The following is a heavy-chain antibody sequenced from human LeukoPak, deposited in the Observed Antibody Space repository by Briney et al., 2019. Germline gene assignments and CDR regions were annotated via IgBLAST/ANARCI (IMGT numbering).Heavy chain of an antibody. CDR3: ARDGYCSGSSCYSTTDY. Sequence: GRSLRLSCAASGFTFSSYSMNWVRQAPGKGLEWVSSISSSSSYIYYADSVKGRFTISRDNAENSLYLQMNSLRAEDTAVYYCARDGYCSGSSCYSTTDYWGQGTLVTVSS. D-gene: IGHD2-15*01. J-gene: IGHJ4*02. CDR2: ISSSSSYI. CDR1: GFTFSSYS. V-gene: IGHV3-21*01.